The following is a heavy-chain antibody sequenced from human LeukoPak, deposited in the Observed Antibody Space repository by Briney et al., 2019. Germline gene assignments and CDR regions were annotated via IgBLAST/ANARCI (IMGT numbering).Heavy chain of an antibody. CDR3: ARTQVVRGVLDAFDI. J-gene: IGHJ3*02. Sequence: ASVKVSCKASGYTFTSYGISWVRQAPGQGLEWMGWISAYNGNTNYAQKLQGRVTMTTDTSTSTAYMELRSLRSDDTAVYYCARTQVVRGVLDAFDIWGQGTMVTVSS. V-gene: IGHV1-18*01. D-gene: IGHD3-10*01. CDR1: GYTFTSYG. CDR2: ISAYNGNT.